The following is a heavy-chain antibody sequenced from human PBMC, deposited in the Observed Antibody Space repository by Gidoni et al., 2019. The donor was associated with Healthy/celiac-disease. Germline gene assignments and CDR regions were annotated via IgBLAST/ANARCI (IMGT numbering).Heavy chain of an antibody. V-gene: IGHV3-9*01. D-gene: IGHD6-13*01. J-gene: IGHJ6*02. Sequence: EVQLVESGGGLVQPGRSLRLSCAASGFTFDAYAMHWVRQAPGKGLEWVSGISWNSGSIGYADSVKGRFTISRDNAKNSLYLQMNSLRAEDTALYYCAKALVLFSNYYYGMDVWGQGTTVTVSS. CDR1: GFTFDAYA. CDR3: AKALVLFSNYYYGMDV. CDR2: ISWNSGSI.